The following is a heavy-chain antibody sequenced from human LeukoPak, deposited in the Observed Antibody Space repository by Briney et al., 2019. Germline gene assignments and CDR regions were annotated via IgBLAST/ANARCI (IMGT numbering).Heavy chain of an antibody. V-gene: IGHV1-58*02. CDR1: GFTFTSSA. Sequence: ASVKVSCKASGFTFTSSAMQWVRQARGQRLEWIGWIVVGSGNTNYAQKFQERVTITRDMSTSTAYMELSSLRSEDTAVYYCAADPGPQSGSYYTGAFDIWGQGTMVTVSS. CDR2: IVVGSGNT. J-gene: IGHJ3*02. D-gene: IGHD1-26*01. CDR3: AADPGPQSGSYYTGAFDI.